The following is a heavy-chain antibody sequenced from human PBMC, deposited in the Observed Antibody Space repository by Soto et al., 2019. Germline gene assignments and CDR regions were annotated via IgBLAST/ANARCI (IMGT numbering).Heavy chain of an antibody. CDR2: ISGSGGST. D-gene: IGHD2-2*01. V-gene: IGHV3-23*01. J-gene: IGHJ4*02. Sequence: GGSLRLSCAASGFTFSSYAMSWVRQAPGKGLEWVSAISGSGGSTYYADSVKGRFTISRDNSKKTLYLQMNSLREEDTAVYYCAKGTDIVVVPAAYWGQGTLVTVSS. CDR1: GFTFSSYA. CDR3: AKGTDIVVVPAAY.